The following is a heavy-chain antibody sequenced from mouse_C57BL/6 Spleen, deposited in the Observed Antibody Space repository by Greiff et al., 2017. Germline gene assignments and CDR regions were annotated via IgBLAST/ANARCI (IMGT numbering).Heavy chain of an antibody. CDR3: ARDDYGYAMDY. J-gene: IGHJ4*01. D-gene: IGHD2-4*01. CDR1: GYTFTDYY. CDR2: IDPGSSNT. V-gene: IGHV1-76*01. Sequence: QVQLQQSGAELVRPGASVKLSCKASGYTFTDYYINWVKQRPGQGLEWIARIDPGSSNTYYNEKFKGKATLTAEKSSSTAYMQLSSLTSEDSAVYFCARDDYGYAMDYWGQGTSVTVSS.